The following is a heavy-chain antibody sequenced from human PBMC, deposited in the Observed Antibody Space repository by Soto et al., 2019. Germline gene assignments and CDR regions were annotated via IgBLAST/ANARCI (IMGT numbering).Heavy chain of an antibody. CDR2: ISAYNGNT. D-gene: IGHD3-22*01. V-gene: IGHV1-18*01. J-gene: IGHJ5*02. CDR3: ARDPYYYDSSGHNWFDP. Sequence: ASVKVSCKASGYTFTSYGISWVRQAPGQGLEWMGWISAYNGNTNYAQKLQGRVTMTTDTSTSTAYMELRSLRSDDTAVYYCARDPYYYDSSGHNWFDPWGQGTLVTVSS. CDR1: GYTFTSYG.